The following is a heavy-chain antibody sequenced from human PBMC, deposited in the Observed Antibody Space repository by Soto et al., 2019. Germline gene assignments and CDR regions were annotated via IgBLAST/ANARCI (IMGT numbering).Heavy chain of an antibody. J-gene: IGHJ4*02. Sequence: SGTLSLTCAVYGGSLSDDYWSWIRQPPGKGLEWIGGINHSGSTNYISSLKSRVTISVDMSKNQFSLELTSVTAAYTAVYYCTRGRVTFGFWGQGTLVTVSS. V-gene: IGHV4-34*01. CDR2: INHSGST. D-gene: IGHD2-21*02. CDR1: GGSLSDDY. CDR3: TRGRVTFGF.